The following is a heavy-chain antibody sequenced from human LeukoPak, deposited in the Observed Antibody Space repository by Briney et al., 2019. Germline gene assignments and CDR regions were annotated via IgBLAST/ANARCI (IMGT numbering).Heavy chain of an antibody. Sequence: ASVKVSFKASGYTFTSYGISWVRQAPGQGLEWMGWISAYNGNTNYAQKLQGRVTMTTDTSTSTAYMELRSLRSDDTAVYYCARNPDTRSVILRYFDWSLNWFDPWGQGTLVTVSS. J-gene: IGHJ5*02. V-gene: IGHV1-18*01. CDR1: GYTFTSYG. CDR2: ISAYNGNT. D-gene: IGHD3-9*01. CDR3: ARNPDTRSVILRYFDWSLNWFDP.